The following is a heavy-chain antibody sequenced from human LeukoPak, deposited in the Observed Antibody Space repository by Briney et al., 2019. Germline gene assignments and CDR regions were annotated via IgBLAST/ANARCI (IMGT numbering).Heavy chain of an antibody. D-gene: IGHD6-19*01. V-gene: IGHV3-7*01. Sequence: PGGSLRLSCAASGFTFSSYSMSWVRQAPGKGPEWVANIKQDGTEKYYVDSVKGRFTISRDNAKNSLYLQMNSLRAEDTAVYYCARGVVAVAGTWYFDYWGQGTLVTVSS. CDR1: GFTFSSYS. CDR2: IKQDGTEK. J-gene: IGHJ4*02. CDR3: ARGVVAVAGTWYFDY.